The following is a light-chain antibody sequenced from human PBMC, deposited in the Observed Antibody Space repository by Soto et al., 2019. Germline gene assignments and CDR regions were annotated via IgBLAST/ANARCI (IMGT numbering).Light chain of an antibody. CDR3: LQSMQLPWT. CDR2: EVS. CDR1: QSLPQYDGKTY. V-gene: IGKV2D-29*01. Sequence: DIVMTQTPLSLSVTPGQPASISCKSSQSLPQYDGKTYLYWYLQKTGQPPQLLIYEVSNRFSGVRDRSSGSGSGSDLTLIISRVEAEDVGVYYCLQSMQLPWTFGQGTKVDIK. J-gene: IGKJ1*01.